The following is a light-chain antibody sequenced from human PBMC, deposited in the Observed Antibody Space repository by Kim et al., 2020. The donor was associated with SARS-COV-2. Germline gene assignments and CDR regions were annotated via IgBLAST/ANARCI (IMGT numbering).Light chain of an antibody. V-gene: IGLV2-14*03. CDR3: SSYTSRSTLV. CDR1: SSDFGGYHY. J-gene: IGLJ2*01. Sequence: STTIPCTGPSSDFGGYHYVSWYQQHPSKAPKLMIYDVSNRPSGVSNRFSGSKSGNTASLTISGLQAEDEADYYCSSYTSRSTLVFGGGTQLTVL. CDR2: DVS.